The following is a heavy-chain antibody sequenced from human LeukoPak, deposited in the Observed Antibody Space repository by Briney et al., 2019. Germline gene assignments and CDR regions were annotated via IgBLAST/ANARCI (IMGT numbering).Heavy chain of an antibody. Sequence: GGSLRLSCAASGFTFDDYAMHWVRQAPGKGLEWVSGISWNSNSIDYADSVKGRFTISRDNAKNSLYLRMNSLRAEDTAVYYCARDQRELLGAFDIWGQGTMVTVSS. CDR3: ARDQRELLGAFDI. J-gene: IGHJ3*02. V-gene: IGHV3-9*01. CDR2: ISWNSNSI. D-gene: IGHD1-26*01. CDR1: GFTFDDYA.